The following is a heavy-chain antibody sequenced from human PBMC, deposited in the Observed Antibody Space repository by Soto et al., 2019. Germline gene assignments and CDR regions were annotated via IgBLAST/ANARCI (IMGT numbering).Heavy chain of an antibody. CDR2: IYNDGTT. CDR3: VRPLPSGRNYGMDV. Sequence: EVQLEESGGGLIQPGGSLRLSCTASGLSVRNNYMSWVRQAPGMGLEWVSVIYNDGTTYYADSVKGRFTLSRDPSKNTLSLQMDSLRAEDTAVYYCVRPLPSGRNYGMDVWGQGTTVTVSS. D-gene: IGHD3-10*01. CDR1: GLSVRNNY. J-gene: IGHJ6*02. V-gene: IGHV3-53*01.